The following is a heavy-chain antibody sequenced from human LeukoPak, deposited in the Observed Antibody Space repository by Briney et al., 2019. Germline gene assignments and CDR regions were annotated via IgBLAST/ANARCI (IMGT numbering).Heavy chain of an antibody. CDR2: INHSGRT. J-gene: IGHJ4*02. Sequence: SETLSLTCAVYGGSFSGYYWNWIRQPPGKGLEWIGEINHSGRTNSNPSLKSRVTISVDTSKKQFSLKLSSVTAADTAVYYCARGVDYYSVWGQGTLVTVSS. V-gene: IGHV4-34*01. D-gene: IGHD3-10*01. CDR1: GGSFSGYY. CDR3: ARGVDYYSV.